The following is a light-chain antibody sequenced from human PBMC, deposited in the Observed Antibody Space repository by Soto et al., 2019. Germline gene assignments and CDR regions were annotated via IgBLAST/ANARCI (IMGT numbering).Light chain of an antibody. CDR1: QSFGSN. CDR2: GTS. Sequence: ELVMTHSPATLSVSPGERATLSCRASQSFGSNVAWYQQKPGQAPRLLIYGTSTRVTGIPARFSGSESGTDFTLTISSLQSEDFQVYYCQQYYNWQPTVGGGNKVDIK. J-gene: IGKJ4*01. CDR3: QQYYNWQPT. V-gene: IGKV3-15*01.